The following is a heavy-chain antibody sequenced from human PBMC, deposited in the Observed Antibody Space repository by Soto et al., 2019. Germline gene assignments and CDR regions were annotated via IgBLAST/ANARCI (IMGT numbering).Heavy chain of an antibody. Sequence: GGSLRLSCAASGFTFSSYAMSWVRQAPGKGLEWVSAISGSGGSTYYADSVKGRFTISRDNSKNTLYLQMNSLRAEDTAVCYCAKVSMVRGWNYWGQGTLVTVSS. J-gene: IGHJ4*02. CDR2: ISGSGGST. D-gene: IGHD3-10*01. V-gene: IGHV3-23*01. CDR1: GFTFSSYA. CDR3: AKVSMVRGWNY.